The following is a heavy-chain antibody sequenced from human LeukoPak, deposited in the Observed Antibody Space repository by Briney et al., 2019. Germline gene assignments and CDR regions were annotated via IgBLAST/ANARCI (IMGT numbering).Heavy chain of an antibody. CDR3: TRDHVRFLEWLSVSWFDP. D-gene: IGHD3-3*01. CDR1: GFTFGDYA. J-gene: IGHJ5*02. Sequence: GGSLRLSCTASGFTFGDYAMSWFRQATGKGLEWVGFIRSKAYGGTTEYAASVKGRFTISRDDSKSIAYLQMNSLKTEDTAVYYCTRDHVRFLEWLSVSWFDPWGQGTLVTVSS. CDR2: IRSKAYGGTT. V-gene: IGHV3-49*03.